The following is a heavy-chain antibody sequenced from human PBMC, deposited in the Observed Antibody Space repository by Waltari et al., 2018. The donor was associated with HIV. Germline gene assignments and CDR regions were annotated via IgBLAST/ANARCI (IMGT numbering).Heavy chain of an antibody. D-gene: IGHD6-19*01. CDR3: ARDPEWLVEGGDY. CDR1: GFIFRSYS. Sequence: EVQLVESGGGLVQPGGSLRLSWAASGFIFRSYSVNWVRQAPGKGLGLDSYISRRGNTKYYADSGKGRFTIFRDNAKNSLYLQMNSLRDEDTAVYYCARDPEWLVEGGDYWGQGTLVTVSS. V-gene: IGHV3-48*02. J-gene: IGHJ4*02. CDR2: ISRRGNTK.